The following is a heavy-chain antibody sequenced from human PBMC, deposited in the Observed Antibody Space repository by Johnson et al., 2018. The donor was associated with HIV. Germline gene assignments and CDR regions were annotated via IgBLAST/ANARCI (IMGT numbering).Heavy chain of an antibody. J-gene: IGHJ3*02. CDR2: IKQDGSQK. CDR1: GFTFSSSW. Sequence: VQLVESGGGLVQPGGSLRLSCAASGFTFSSSWMNWVRQAPGKGLEWVANIKQDGSQKSYVDSVKGRFTISRDNAKTSLYLQMDSLRAEDTAVYYCAREGTLGAFDIWGQGTMVTVSS. V-gene: IGHV3-7*01. D-gene: IGHD1-1*01. CDR3: AREGTLGAFDI.